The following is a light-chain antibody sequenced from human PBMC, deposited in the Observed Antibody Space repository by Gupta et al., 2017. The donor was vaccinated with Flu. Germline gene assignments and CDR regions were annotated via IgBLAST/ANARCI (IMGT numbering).Light chain of an antibody. V-gene: IGLV3-9*01. CDR2: RNN. Sequence: TCGGNNIGSKNVHWYQQKPGQAPVLVIYRNNNRPSGIPERFSGSNSGNTATLTISRAQAGDEADYYCHVWDTSTEVFGGGTNLTVL. J-gene: IGLJ3*02. CDR3: HVWDTSTEV. CDR1: NIGSKN.